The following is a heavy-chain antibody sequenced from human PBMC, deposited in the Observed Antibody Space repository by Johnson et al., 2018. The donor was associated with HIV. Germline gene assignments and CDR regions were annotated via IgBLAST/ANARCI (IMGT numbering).Heavy chain of an antibody. J-gene: IGHJ3*02. CDR3: TKPSTGTYYGFHI. CDR2: ISNSGSST. CDR1: GFTFSSYD. V-gene: IGHV3-23*04. Sequence: EQLVESGGGSVQPGGSLRLSCAASGFTFSSYDMSWVRQAPGKGLEWVSGISNSGSSTYYADSVKGRFTISRDNSKNTVWLQMNSLRGEDTAVYYCTKPSTGTYYGFHIWGQGTMVTVSS.